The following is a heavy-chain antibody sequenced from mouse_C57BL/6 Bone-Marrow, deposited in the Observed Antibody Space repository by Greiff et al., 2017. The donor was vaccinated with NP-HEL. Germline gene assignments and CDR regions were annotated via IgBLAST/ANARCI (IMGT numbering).Heavy chain of an antibody. CDR2: INPNYGTT. CDR3: ALYYDYDWFAY. V-gene: IGHV1-39*01. CDR1: GYSFTDYN. Sequence: EVQLQQSGPELVKPGASVKISCKASGYSFTDYNMNWVKQSNGKSLEWIGVINPNYGTTSYNQKFKGKSTLTVDKSSSTAYMQLSSLTSEDSAVYYCALYYDYDWFAYWGQGTLVTVSA. D-gene: IGHD2-4*01. J-gene: IGHJ3*01.